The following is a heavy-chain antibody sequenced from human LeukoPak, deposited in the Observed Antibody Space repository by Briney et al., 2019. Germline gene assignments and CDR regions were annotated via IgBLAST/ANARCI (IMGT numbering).Heavy chain of an antibody. J-gene: IGHJ3*02. CDR3: AREEQDLIPGAFDI. D-gene: IGHD1-14*01. CDR2: INPNSGGT. CDR1: GYTFTGYY. Sequence: ASVKVSCKASGYTFTGYYMHWVRQAPGQGLEWMGWINPNSGGTNYAQKFQGRVTMTRDTSISTAYMELSRLRSDDTAVYYCAREEQDLIPGAFDIWGQGTMVTVSS. V-gene: IGHV1-2*02.